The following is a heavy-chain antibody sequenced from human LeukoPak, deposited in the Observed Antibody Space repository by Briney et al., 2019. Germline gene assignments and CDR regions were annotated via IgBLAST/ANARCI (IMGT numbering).Heavy chain of an antibody. D-gene: IGHD6-19*01. CDR1: GFTFSNYW. J-gene: IGHJ4*02. Sequence: GGSLRLSCAASGFTFSNYWMHWVRQVPGKGPVWVSRITSDGSSTIYADSVKGRFTISRDNAKNTLYLQMNSLTADDTAIYYCARDTGDPNGWYYFDYWGQGTLVTVSS. CDR2: ITSDGSST. V-gene: IGHV3-74*01. CDR3: ARDTGDPNGWYYFDY.